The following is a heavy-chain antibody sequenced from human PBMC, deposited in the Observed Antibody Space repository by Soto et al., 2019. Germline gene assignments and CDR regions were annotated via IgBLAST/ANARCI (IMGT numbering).Heavy chain of an antibody. CDR3: ARVGEYYYGSGTYYMDV. J-gene: IGHJ6*03. Sequence: SETLSLTCAVYGGSFSGYYWSWIRQPPGKGLEWIGEINHSGSTNHNPSLKSRVTISVDTSKNQFSLKLSSVTAADTAVYYCARVGEYYYGSGTYYMDVWGKGTTVTVSS. D-gene: IGHD3-10*01. CDR2: INHSGST. CDR1: GGSFSGYY. V-gene: IGHV4-34*01.